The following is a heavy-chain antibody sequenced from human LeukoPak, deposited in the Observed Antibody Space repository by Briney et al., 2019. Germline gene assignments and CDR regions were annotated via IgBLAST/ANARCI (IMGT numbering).Heavy chain of an antibody. CDR1: GYTFTSHG. D-gene: IGHD2-21*02. J-gene: IGHJ4*02. V-gene: IGHV1-18*01. CDR2: ISAYSGDT. CDR3: ARDIEGDFDLDY. Sequence: ASVKVSCKASGYTFTSHGISWLRQAPGQGLEWMGWISAYSGDTNYAQKLQGRVTMTTDTSTSTAYMELRSLRSDDTAVYFCARDIEGDFDLDYWGQGTLVTVSS.